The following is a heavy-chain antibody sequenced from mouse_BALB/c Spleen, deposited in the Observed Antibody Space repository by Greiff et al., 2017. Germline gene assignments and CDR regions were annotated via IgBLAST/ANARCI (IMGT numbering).Heavy chain of an antibody. D-gene: IGHD1-1*01. V-gene: IGHV5-6-5*01. CDR2: ISSGGST. J-gene: IGHJ4*01. CDR3: ARLITTVVGRYAMDY. Sequence: DVHLVESGGGLVKPGGSLKLSCAASGFTFSSYAMSWVRQTPEKRLEWVASISSGGSTYYPDSVKGRFTISRDNARNILYLQMSSLRSEDTAMYYCARLITTVVGRYAMDYWGQGTSVTVSS. CDR1: GFTFSSYA.